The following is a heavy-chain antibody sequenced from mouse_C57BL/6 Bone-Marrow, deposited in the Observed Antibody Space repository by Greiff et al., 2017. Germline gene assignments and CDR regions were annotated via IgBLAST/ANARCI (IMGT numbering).Heavy chain of an antibody. D-gene: IGHD2-5*01. Sequence: FQLQQPGAELVMPGASVKLSCKASGYTFTSYWMHWVKQRPGQGLEWIGEIDPSDSYTNYNQKFKGKSTLTVDKSSSTAYMQLSSLTSEDSAVYYCAREGYSNYEMDYWGQGTSVTVSS. V-gene: IGHV1-69*01. CDR1: GYTFTSYW. CDR3: AREGYSNYEMDY. J-gene: IGHJ4*01. CDR2: IDPSDSYT.